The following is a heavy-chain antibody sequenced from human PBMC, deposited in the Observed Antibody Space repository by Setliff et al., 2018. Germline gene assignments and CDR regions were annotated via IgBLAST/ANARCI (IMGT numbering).Heavy chain of an antibody. CDR2: AHQSETT. CDR3: ARQPTGTYQWTFDS. V-gene: IGHV4-38-2*01. D-gene: IGHD1-26*01. J-gene: IGHJ4*02. Sequence: LSLTCAVSDYSITNNYYWGWIRQAPGKGLEWIGTAHQSETTFYNPSLKGRVTMSVDTSKSQFSLKLNSVTATDTAAYYYARQPTGTYQWTFDSWGQGTLVTVSS. CDR1: DYSITNNYY.